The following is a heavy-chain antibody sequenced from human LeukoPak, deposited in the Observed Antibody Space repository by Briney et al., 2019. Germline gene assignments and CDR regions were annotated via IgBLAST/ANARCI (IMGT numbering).Heavy chain of an antibody. V-gene: IGHV4-59*02. CDR1: GVSVSSHY. Sequence: PSETLSLTCTVSGVSVSSHYWSWIRQPPGKGPEWIAYIYSSGSPNYNPSLKSRVTISLDTSKNQFSLNLSSVTAADTAVYYCARGSGTTIFDYWGQGTLVTVSS. D-gene: IGHD1-14*01. J-gene: IGHJ4*02. CDR2: IYSSGSP. CDR3: ARGSGTTIFDY.